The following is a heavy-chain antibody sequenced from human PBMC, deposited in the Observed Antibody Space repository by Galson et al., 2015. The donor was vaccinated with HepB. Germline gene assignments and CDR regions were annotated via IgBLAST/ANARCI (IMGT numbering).Heavy chain of an antibody. CDR2: IFYSGST. V-gene: IGHV4-31*03. J-gene: IGHJ4*02. Sequence: LSLTCTVSGDSISSDNYYWSWIRQHPGKGLEWIGNIFYSGSTYYNPSLKGRVTISVDTSKNQFSLKLTSVTAADTAIYYCARDLGETYCTNGVCYTEDYWGQGTLVTVSS. CDR3: ARDLGETYCTNGVCYTEDY. CDR1: GDSISSDNYY. D-gene: IGHD2-8*01.